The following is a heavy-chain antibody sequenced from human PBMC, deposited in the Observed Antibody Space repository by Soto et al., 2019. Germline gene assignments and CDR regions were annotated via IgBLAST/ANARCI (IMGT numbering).Heavy chain of an antibody. D-gene: IGHD3-22*01. CDR1: GFTFSSYG. V-gene: IGHV3-30*18. J-gene: IGHJ6*02. Sequence: GGYLRLSCAASGFTFSSYGMHWVRQAPGKGLEWVAVTSYDGSNKYYADSVKGRFTISRDNSKNTLYLEMNSLRADDTAVYYCAKAPRYYYDSSNYYVPRLDYPYCMDVWGQGTLVT. CDR3: AKAPRYYYDSSNYYVPRLDYPYCMDV. CDR2: TSYDGSNK.